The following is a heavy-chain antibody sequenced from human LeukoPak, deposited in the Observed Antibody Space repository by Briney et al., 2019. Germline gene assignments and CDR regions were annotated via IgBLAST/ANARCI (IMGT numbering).Heavy chain of an antibody. J-gene: IGHJ6*02. V-gene: IGHV3-30-3*01. CDR2: ISYDGSNK. Sequence: GGSLRLSCAASGFTFSSYAMHWVRQAPGKGLEWVAVISYDGSNKYYADSVKGRFTISRDNSKNTLYLQMNSLRAEHTAVYYCARDLSRIYAPYYFGIDVWGQGTTVTVSS. CDR1: GFTFSSYA. CDR3: ARDLSRIYAPYYFGIDV. D-gene: IGHD2-2*01.